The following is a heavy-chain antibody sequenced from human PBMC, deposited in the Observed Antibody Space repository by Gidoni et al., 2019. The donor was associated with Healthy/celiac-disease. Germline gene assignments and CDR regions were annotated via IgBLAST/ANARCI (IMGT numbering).Heavy chain of an antibody. CDR3: AISFWSGTTGTTEFDY. D-gene: IGHD1-1*01. CDR2: IIPSFGTA. Sequence: QVQLVQSGAEVKKPGSSVKVSCKASGGTFSSYAISWVRQAPGQGLEWMGGIIPSFGTANYAQKFQGRVTITADESTSTAYMELSSLRSEDTAVYYCAISFWSGTTGTTEFDYWGQGTLVTVSS. CDR1: GGTFSSYA. V-gene: IGHV1-69*01. J-gene: IGHJ4*02.